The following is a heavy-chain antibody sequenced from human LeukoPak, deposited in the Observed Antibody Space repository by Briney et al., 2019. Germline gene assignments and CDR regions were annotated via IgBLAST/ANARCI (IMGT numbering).Heavy chain of an antibody. CDR1: GGSINNYY. CDR2: IYYSGTT. Sequence: SETLSLTCTVSGGSINNYYWTWIRQPPGKGLEWIGYIYYSGTTNYNPSLKSRVTISVGTSKNHISLNLTSVTAADTGVYYCARGFPSIGTYSSWGQGTVVTVSS. CDR3: ARGFPSIGTYSS. J-gene: IGHJ5*02. V-gene: IGHV4-59*01. D-gene: IGHD1-26*01.